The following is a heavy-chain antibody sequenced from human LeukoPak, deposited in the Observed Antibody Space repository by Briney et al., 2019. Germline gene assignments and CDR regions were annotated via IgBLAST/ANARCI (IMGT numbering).Heavy chain of an antibody. CDR1: GVTFSSYI. V-gene: IGHV3-30*18. D-gene: IGHD4/OR15-4a*01. Sequence: GRSLRLSSAASGVTFSSYIIHCVRQAPGKGLEWVALISSDRGNTYFAHSVKGRFTISTDNSKNTLYLQMNSLRPEDTAVYYCAKCCPMDVWGQGTTVTVSS. J-gene: IGHJ6*02. CDR2: ISSDRGNT. CDR3: AKCCPMDV.